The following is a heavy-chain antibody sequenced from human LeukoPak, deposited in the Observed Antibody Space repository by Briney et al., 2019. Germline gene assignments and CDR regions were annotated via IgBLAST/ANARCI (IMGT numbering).Heavy chain of an antibody. CDR2: SIIVEAP. D-gene: IGHD6-25*01. V-gene: IGHV4-34*01. CDR3: ARAGRHRRFDP. CDR1: GGSFSGYY. Sequence: SETLSLICAVYGGSFSGYYWSWIRQPQGRGWSGLGKSIIVEAPTTTPSLKSRVTISVDMSKNQFSLKLSSVTAADTAVYYCARAGRHRRFDPWGQGTLVTVSS. J-gene: IGHJ5*02.